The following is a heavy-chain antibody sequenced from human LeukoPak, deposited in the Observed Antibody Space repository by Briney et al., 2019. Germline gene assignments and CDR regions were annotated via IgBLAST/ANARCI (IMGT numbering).Heavy chain of an antibody. CDR3: ARDVVATIPYYYYGMDV. CDR2: INAGNGNT. V-gene: IGHV1-3*01. J-gene: IGHJ6*02. D-gene: IGHD5-12*01. Sequence: ASVKVSCKASGYSFTSYAMHWVRQAPGRRREWMGWINAGNGNTKYSQKFQGRVTITRDTSASTAYMELSSLRSEDTAVYYCARDVVATIPYYYYGMDVWGQGTTVTVSS. CDR1: GYSFTSYA.